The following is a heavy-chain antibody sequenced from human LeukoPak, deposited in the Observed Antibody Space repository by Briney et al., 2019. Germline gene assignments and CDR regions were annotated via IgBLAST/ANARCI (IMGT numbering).Heavy chain of an antibody. J-gene: IGHJ6*03. Sequence: GGSLRLSCAASGFTVSSNYMSWVRQAPGKGLEWVSVIYSGGSTYYADSVKGRFTISRDNSKNTLYLQMNSLRAEDTAVYYCARDSSNHYYYYMDVWGKGTTVTISS. V-gene: IGHV3-66*01. CDR1: GFTVSSNY. CDR2: IYSGGST. CDR3: ARDSSNHYYYYMDV.